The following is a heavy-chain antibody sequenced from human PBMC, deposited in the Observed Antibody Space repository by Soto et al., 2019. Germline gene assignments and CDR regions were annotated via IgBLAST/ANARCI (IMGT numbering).Heavy chain of an antibody. J-gene: IGHJ4*02. Sequence: EVELVESGGGLVQPGGSLRLSCAASGFTFSSYWMHWVRQAPGKGLVWVSHINSDGGSTTYADSVKGRFIISRDNSKNTVYLQMNSLRAEDTAVYYCAKPHRDVYSTAFFYHWGQGTLVTVSS. D-gene: IGHD4-4*01. CDR2: INSDGGST. CDR1: GFTFSSYW. V-gene: IGHV3-74*01. CDR3: AKPHRDVYSTAFFYH.